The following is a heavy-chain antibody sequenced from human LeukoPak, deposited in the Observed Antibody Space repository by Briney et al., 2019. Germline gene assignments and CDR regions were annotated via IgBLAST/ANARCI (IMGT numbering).Heavy chain of an antibody. D-gene: IGHD2-15*01. Sequence: SETLSLTCTVSGGSISSYYWSWIRQPPGKGLEWIGYIYYSGSTNYNPSLKSRVTISVDTSKNQFSLKLSSVTAADTAVYYCARDGGQHDFDYWGQGTLVTVSS. CDR3: ARDGGQHDFDY. V-gene: IGHV4-59*01. J-gene: IGHJ4*02. CDR1: GGSISSYY. CDR2: IYYSGST.